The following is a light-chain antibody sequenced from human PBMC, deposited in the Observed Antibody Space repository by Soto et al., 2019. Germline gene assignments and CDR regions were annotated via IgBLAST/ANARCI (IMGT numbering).Light chain of an antibody. V-gene: IGKV1-5*03. CDR3: QQYNSYLWT. CDR1: QSISSW. CDR2: KAS. J-gene: IGKJ1*01. Sequence: DIPMTQSPSTLSASVGDRVTITCRASQSISSWLAWYQQKPGKAPDLLIYKASSLESGVPSRFSGSGSGTEFTLTISSLQPDDLATYYCQQYNSYLWTFGQGTKVEIK.